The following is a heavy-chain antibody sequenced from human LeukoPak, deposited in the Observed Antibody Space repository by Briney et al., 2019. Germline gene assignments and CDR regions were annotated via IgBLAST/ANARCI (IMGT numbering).Heavy chain of an antibody. J-gene: IGHJ4*02. CDR3: ARVSVAGGDWNYIDY. V-gene: IGHV1-69*05. CDR2: IIPIFGTA. CDR1: AGTFSSYA. D-gene: IGHD2-21*02. Sequence: SVKVSCKASAGTFSSYAISWVRRAPGQGLEWMGGIIPIFGTANYAQEFQGRVTITTDEATSTAYMELSSLRSEDTAVYYCARVSVAGGDWNYIDYWGQGTLVTVSS.